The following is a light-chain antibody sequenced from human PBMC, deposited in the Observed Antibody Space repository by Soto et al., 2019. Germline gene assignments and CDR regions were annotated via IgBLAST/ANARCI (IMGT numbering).Light chain of an antibody. Sequence: QSALTQPASVSGSPGQSITISCTGTSSDVGGYNYVSWYQQHPGKAPKLMIYEVSNRPSRVSNRFSGSKSGNTASLTISGLQAEDEADYYCSSYTSSSTLYAFGTGT. CDR1: SSDVGGYNY. CDR3: SSYTSSSTLYA. J-gene: IGLJ1*01. V-gene: IGLV2-14*01. CDR2: EVS.